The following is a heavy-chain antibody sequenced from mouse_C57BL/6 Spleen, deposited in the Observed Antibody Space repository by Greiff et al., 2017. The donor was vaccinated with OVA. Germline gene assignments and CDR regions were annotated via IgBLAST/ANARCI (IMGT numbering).Heavy chain of an antibody. Sequence: VQLQQPGAELVKPGASVKLSCKASGYTFTSYWMQWVKQRPGQGLEWIGEIDPSDSYTNYNQKFKGKATLTVDTSSSTAYMQLSSLTSEDSAVYYCARGEDGYEGVAYWGQGTLVTVSA. D-gene: IGHD2-2*01. CDR3: ARGEDGYEGVAY. V-gene: IGHV1-50*01. J-gene: IGHJ3*01. CDR1: GYTFTSYW. CDR2: IDPSDSYT.